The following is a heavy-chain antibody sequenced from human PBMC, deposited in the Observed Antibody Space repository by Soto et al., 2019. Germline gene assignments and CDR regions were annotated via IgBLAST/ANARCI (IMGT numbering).Heavy chain of an antibody. V-gene: IGHV1-18*01. CDR1: GYTFTSYG. CDR2: ISAYNGNT. Sequence: ASVKVSCTASGYTFTSYGISWVRQATGQGLEWMGWISAYNGNTNYAQKLQGRVTMTTDTSTSTAYMELRSLRSDDTAVYYCARNFDSSGYYSMAYYYYYYGMDVWGQGTTVTVSS. D-gene: IGHD3-22*01. J-gene: IGHJ6*02. CDR3: ARNFDSSGYYSMAYYYYYYGMDV.